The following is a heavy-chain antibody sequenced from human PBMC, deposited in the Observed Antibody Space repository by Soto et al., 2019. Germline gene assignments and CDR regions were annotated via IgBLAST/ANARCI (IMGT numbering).Heavy chain of an antibody. V-gene: IGHV3-7*01. J-gene: IGHJ5*01. CDR1: GFTFSSYW. Sequence: EVQLVESGGGLVQPGGSLRLSCAASGFTFSSYWMSWVRQAPGKGLEWVANIKQDGSEKYYVDSVKGRFTISRDNAKNLLYPQMNTRRCEGTGVYYCAIQLLPYNCFESWGQGTLVTVSS. D-gene: IGHD2-15*01. CDR3: AIQLLPYNCFES. CDR2: IKQDGSEK.